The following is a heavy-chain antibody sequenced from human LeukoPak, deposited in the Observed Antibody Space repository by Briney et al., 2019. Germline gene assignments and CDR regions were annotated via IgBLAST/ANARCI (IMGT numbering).Heavy chain of an antibody. CDR1: GYTFTSYD. V-gene: IGHV1-8*01. CDR2: MNPNSGNT. Sequence: ASVKVSCKASGYTFTSYDINWVRQATGQGLEWMGWMNPNSGNTGYAQKFQGRVTMTRNTSISTAYMELSSLRSEGTAVYYCARLSIAVAGSFDYWGQGTLVTVSS. D-gene: IGHD6-19*01. J-gene: IGHJ4*02. CDR3: ARLSIAVAGSFDY.